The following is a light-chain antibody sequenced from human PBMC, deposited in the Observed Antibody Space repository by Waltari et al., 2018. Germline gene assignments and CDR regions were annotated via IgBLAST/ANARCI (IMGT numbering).Light chain of an antibody. J-gene: IGKJ2*01. CDR3: QQSYSNSYT. V-gene: IGKV1-39*01. Sequence: DIQMTQSPSSLSASVGDRVSITCRASQNIDVYLYCYQQKPGKAPKLLIYTASSLQSGVPSRFSGSGSGTDFTLTITSLQPEDFATYYCQQSYSNSYTFGQGTKLEI. CDR2: TAS. CDR1: QNIDVY.